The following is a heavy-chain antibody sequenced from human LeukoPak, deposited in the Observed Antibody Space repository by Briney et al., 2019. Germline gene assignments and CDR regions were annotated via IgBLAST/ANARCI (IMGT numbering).Heavy chain of an antibody. CDR1: GYTFTGYY. V-gene: IGHV1-2*02. D-gene: IGHD3-22*01. J-gene: IGHJ3*02. CDR3: ATQDSSGYYRDLNAFDI. Sequence: ASVKVSCKASGYTFTGYYMHWVRQAPGQGLEWMGWINPNSGGTNYAQKFQGRVTMTEDTSTDTAYMELSSLRSEDTAVYYCATQDSSGYYRDLNAFDIWGQGTMVTVSS. CDR2: INPNSGGT.